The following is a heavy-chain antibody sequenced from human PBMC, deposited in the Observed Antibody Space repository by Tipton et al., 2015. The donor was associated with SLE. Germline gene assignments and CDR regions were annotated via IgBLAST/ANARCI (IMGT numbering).Heavy chain of an antibody. CDR2: TYYRSKWYS. CDR1: GDSVSTNSAA. D-gene: IGHD1-26*01. J-gene: IGHJ4*02. V-gene: IGHV6-1*01. Sequence: GLVKPSQTLSLTCAISGDSVSTNSAAWTWIRQSPSRGLEWLGRTYYRSKWYSDYAVSVKSRITINPDTSKNQFSLKLTSVTAADTAVYFCAREGGGTFLWGQGTLVTVSS. CDR3: AREGGGTFL.